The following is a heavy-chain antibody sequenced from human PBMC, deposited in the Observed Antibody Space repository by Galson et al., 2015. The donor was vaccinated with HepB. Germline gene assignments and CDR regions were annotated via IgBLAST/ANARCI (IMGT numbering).Heavy chain of an antibody. J-gene: IGHJ6*02. V-gene: IGHV3-30*18. CDR3: AKDTAMVLGGYYGMDV. D-gene: IGHD5-18*01. CDR2: ISYDGSNK. CDR1: GFTFSSYG. Sequence: SLRLSCAASGFTFSSYGMHWVRQAPDKGLEWVAVISYDGSNKYYADSVKGRFTISRDNSKNTLYLQMNSLRAEDTAVYYCAKDTAMVLGGYYGMDVWGQGTTVTVSS.